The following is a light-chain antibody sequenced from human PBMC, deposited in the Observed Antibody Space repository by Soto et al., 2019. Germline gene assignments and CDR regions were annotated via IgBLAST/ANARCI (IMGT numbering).Light chain of an antibody. CDR3: QSYDSSLSGYV. J-gene: IGLJ1*01. CDR2: GNG. V-gene: IGLV1-40*01. CDR1: SSNIGAGYD. Sequence: HSALTQPPSVSGAPGQRVTISCTGSSSNIGAGYDVHWYQQLPGTAPKLLIYGNGNRPSGVPDRFSGSKSGTSASLAITGLQAEDEADYYCQSYDSSLSGYVFGTGTKVTVL.